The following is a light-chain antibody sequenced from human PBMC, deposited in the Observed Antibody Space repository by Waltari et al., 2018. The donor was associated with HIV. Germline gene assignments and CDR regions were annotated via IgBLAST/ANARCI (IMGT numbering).Light chain of an antibody. CDR1: ALPKQY. CDR2: KDS. V-gene: IGLV3-25*03. CDR3: QSADTSGTHVV. Sequence: SYELTQPPSVSVSPGQTARITCSGDALPKQYAYWYQQKPGQAPVLVIYKDSARHSEIPERFSGSSSGTTVTLTISGVQAEDEADYYCQSADTSGTHVVFGGGTKLTVL. J-gene: IGLJ2*01.